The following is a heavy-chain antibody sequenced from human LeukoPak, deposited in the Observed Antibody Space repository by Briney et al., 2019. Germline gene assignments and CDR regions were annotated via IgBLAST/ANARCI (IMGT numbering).Heavy chain of an antibody. V-gene: IGHV3-30*18. CDR1: GFTFTAYG. CDR3: AKDALLYSTSPFDY. Sequence: GGSLRLSCAASGFTFTAYGMHWVRQAPGKGLEWVAVISNDGTTQNHVESVKGRFTISRDNSRNTVYLQMNSLRTEDTALYYCAKDALLYSTSPFDYWGQGTLVTVSS. D-gene: IGHD2-2*01. J-gene: IGHJ4*02. CDR2: ISNDGTTQ.